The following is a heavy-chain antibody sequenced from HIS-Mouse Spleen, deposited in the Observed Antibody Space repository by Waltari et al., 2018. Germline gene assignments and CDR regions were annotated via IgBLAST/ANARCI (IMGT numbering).Heavy chain of an antibody. V-gene: IGHV1-69*04. D-gene: IGHD7-27*01. Sequence: QVQLVQSGAEVKKPGSSVKVSCKASVGTFSSYAISWVRQAPGQGLEWMGRIIPILGIANYAQKFQGRVTITADKSTSTAYMELSSLRSEDTAVYYCARDLTGRIDYWGQGTLVTVSS. CDR3: ARDLTGRIDY. CDR2: IIPILGIA. CDR1: VGTFSSYA. J-gene: IGHJ4*02.